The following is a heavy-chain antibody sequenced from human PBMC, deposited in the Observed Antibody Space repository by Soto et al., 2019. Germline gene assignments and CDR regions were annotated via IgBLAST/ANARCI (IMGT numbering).Heavy chain of an antibody. CDR2: ISYDGSNK. J-gene: IGHJ6*02. CDR1: GFTFSSYA. D-gene: IGHD4-4*01. Sequence: QVQLVESGGGVVQPGRSLRLSCAASGFTFSSYAMHWVRQAPGKGLEWVAVISYDGSNKYYADSVKGRFTISRDNSKKTLYLQMNSLRAEDTAVYYCARGKNYRTRYYGMDVWGQGTTVTVSS. V-gene: IGHV3-30-3*01. CDR3: ARGKNYRTRYYGMDV.